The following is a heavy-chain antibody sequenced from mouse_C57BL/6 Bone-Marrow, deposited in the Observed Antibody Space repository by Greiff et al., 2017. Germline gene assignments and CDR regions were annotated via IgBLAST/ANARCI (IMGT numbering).Heavy chain of an antibody. CDR3: ARWAMDY. V-gene: IGHV1-69*01. Sequence: QVQLQQPGAELVMPGASVKLSCKASGYTFTSYWMHWVKQRPGQGLEWIGEIDPSDSYTNYNQKFKGKSTLTVDKSSSTAYMQLSGLTSEDSAVYYCARWAMDYWGQGTSVTVSS. CDR2: IDPSDSYT. CDR1: GYTFTSYW. J-gene: IGHJ4*01.